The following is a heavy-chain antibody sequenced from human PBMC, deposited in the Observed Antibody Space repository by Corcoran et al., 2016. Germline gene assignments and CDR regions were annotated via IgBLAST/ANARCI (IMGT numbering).Heavy chain of an antibody. CDR1: GFTFTSSA. J-gene: IGHJ4*02. CDR2: IVVGSGNT. Sequence: QMQRVQSGPEVKKPGTSVKVSCKASGFTFTSSAVQWVRQARGQRLERRGWIVVGSGNTNYAQKFQERVTITRDMSTSTAYRELSSLRSEDTAVYYCAAEYCTNGVCSVGWGQGTLVTVSS. V-gene: IGHV1-58*01. D-gene: IGHD2-8*01. CDR3: AAEYCTNGVCSVG.